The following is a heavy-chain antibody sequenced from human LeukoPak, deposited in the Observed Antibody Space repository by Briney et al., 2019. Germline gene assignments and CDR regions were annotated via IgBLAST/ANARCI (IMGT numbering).Heavy chain of an antibody. CDR1: GGSFSDYY. V-gene: IGHV4-34*01. D-gene: IGHD2-2*01. J-gene: IGHJ6*04. CDR2: INHSGTT. Sequence: PSETLSLTCAVYGGSFSDYYWNWVRQPPGKGRGWIGEINHSGTTNYNPSLKSRVTISVDTSKNQFSLRLSAVTAADTAVYHCARGLRLPSRSSPAVPHVWGKGTTVTVSA. CDR3: ARGLRLPSRSSPAVPHV.